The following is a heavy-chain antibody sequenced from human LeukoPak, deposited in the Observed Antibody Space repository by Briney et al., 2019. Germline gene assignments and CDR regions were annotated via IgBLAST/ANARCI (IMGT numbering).Heavy chain of an antibody. J-gene: IGHJ6*03. D-gene: IGHD3-3*01. CDR1: GGSISSYY. Sequence: PSETLSLTCTVSGGSISSYYWSWIRQPPGKGLEWIGYIYTSGSTNHNPSLKSRVTISVDTSKNQFSLKLSSVTAADTAVYYCARLKTYYDFWSGYYYYMDVWGKGTTVTVSS. CDR3: ARLKTYYDFWSGYYYYMDV. CDR2: IYTSGST. V-gene: IGHV4-4*09.